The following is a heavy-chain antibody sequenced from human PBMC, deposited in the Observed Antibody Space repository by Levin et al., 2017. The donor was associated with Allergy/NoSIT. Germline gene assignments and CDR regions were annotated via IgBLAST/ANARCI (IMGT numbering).Heavy chain of an antibody. CDR1: GFSLDDYA. D-gene: IGHD6-13*01. V-gene: IGHV3-9*01. J-gene: IGHJ4*02. Sequence: GGSLRLSCAASGFSLDDYAMHWVRQAQGKGREWVSDSSWNSGTINYADSVKGRLTISRDNAKNYLYRQMKNLRTEDTALYYCAKDATAAAAGSNYFDYWGQGTLVTVSS. CDR3: AKDATAAAAGSNYFDY. CDR2: SSWNSGTI.